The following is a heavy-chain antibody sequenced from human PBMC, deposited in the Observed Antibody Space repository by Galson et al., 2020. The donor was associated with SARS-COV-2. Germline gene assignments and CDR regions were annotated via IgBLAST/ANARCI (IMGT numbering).Heavy chain of an antibody. CDR2: ISSSSSYI. Sequence: GESLKISCAASGFTFSSYSMNWVRQAPGKGLEWVSSISSSSSYIYYADSVKGRFTISRDNAKNSLYLQMNSLRAEDTAVYYCAKGYSGYDFGIDYWGQGTLVTVSS. D-gene: IGHD5-12*01. CDR3: AKGYSGYDFGIDY. CDR1: GFTFSSYS. J-gene: IGHJ4*02. V-gene: IGHV3-21*01.